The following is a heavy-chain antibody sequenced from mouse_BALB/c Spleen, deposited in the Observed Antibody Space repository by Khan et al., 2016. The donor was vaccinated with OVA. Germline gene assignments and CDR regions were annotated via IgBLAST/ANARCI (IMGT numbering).Heavy chain of an antibody. D-gene: IGHD2-3*01. Sequence: EVQLVESGPGLVKPSQSLSLTCTVTGYSITSDYAWNWIRQFPGNKLEWMGYISSSGSTNYNPALKNRISITRDTSKNQFFLQLNSVTTEDTATYYCARDGSRYNYAMDYWGQGTSVTVSS. J-gene: IGHJ4*01. V-gene: IGHV3-2*02. CDR1: GYSITSDYA. CDR2: ISSSGST. CDR3: ARDGSRYNYAMDY.